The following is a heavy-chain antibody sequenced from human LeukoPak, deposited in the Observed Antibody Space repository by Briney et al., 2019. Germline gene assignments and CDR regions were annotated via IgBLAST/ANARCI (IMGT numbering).Heavy chain of an antibody. D-gene: IGHD2-21*01. Sequence: VGSLRLSCAASGFTFSSYAMGWVRQAPGKGLEWVSAISGSGGSTYYADSVKGRFTISRDNSKNTLYLQMNSLRAEDTAVYYCAKFLPTHIVVANYYFDYWGQGTLVTVSS. CDR2: ISGSGGST. V-gene: IGHV3-23*01. J-gene: IGHJ4*02. CDR3: AKFLPTHIVVANYYFDY. CDR1: GFTFSSYA.